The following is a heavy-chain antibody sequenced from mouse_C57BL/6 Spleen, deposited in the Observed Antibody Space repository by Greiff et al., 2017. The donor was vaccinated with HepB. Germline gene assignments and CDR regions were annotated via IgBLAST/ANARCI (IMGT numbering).Heavy chain of an antibody. CDR3: ARGRNDGYLDY. Sequence: VQLQQPGAELVMPGASVKLSCKASGYTFTSYWMHWVKQRPGQGLEWIGEIDPSDSYTNYNQKFKGKSTLTVDKSSSTAYMQLSSLTSEDSAVYYCARGRNDGYLDYWGQGTTLTVSS. D-gene: IGHD2-3*01. V-gene: IGHV1-69*01. CDR2: IDPSDSYT. CDR1: GYTFTSYW. J-gene: IGHJ2*01.